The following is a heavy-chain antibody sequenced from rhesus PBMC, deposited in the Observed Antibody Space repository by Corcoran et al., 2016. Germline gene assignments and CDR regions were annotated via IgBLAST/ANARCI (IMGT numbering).Heavy chain of an antibody. CDR1: GFTFSSYV. Sequence: EVQLVESGGGLVQPGGSLRLSCAASGFTFSSYVMHLVRKAPGKGVEWVAFITYDRNKKYYANCVKYRFTIFKNKSKNMLYLQMNNLKLEDTAVYYCARKFGGYSFDYWGQGVLVTVSS. CDR3: ARKFGGYSFDY. V-gene: IGHV3-54*02. J-gene: IGHJ4*01. D-gene: IGHD5-24*01. CDR2: ITYDRNKK.